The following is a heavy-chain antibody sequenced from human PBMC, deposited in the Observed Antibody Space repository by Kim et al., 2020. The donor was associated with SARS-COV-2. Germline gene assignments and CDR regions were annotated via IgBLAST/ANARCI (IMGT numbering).Heavy chain of an antibody. D-gene: IGHD3-22*01. CDR3: AKYRYYDSSGQA. V-gene: IGHV3-23*01. J-gene: IGHJ5*02. Sequence: YYADSVKGRFDVARNKYKSTLYLQMNSLRAEDTAVYYCAKYRYYDSSGQAWGQGTLVTVSS.